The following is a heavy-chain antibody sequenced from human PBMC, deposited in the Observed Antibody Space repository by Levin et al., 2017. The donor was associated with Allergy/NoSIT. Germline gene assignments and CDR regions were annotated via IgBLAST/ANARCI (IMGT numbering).Heavy chain of an antibody. V-gene: IGHV4-34*01. CDR3: ARVRMITFGGVIVMAPSFDY. D-gene: IGHD3-16*02. J-gene: IGHJ4*02. CDR1: GGSFSGYY. Sequence: ASETLSLTCAVYGGSFSGYYWSWIRQPPGKGLEWIGEINHSGSTNYNPSLKSRVTISVDTSKNQFSLKLSSVTAADTAVYYCARVRMITFGGVIVMAPSFDYWGQGTLVTVSS. CDR2: INHSGST.